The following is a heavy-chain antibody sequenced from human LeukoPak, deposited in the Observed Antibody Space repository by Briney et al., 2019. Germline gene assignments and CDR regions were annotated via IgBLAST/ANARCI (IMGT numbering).Heavy chain of an antibody. CDR2: ISSGGSTI. V-gene: IGHV3-48*03. J-gene: IGHJ4*02. CDR1: GFIFSSYA. D-gene: IGHD3-16*01. Sequence: GGSLRLSCAASGFIFSSYAMNWVGQAPGKGPEWVSYISSGGSTIYYADSVKGRFTISRDNAKESLYLQMNSLRVEDTALYFCARGDLRRLGYWGQGTLVTVSS. CDR3: ARGDLRRLGY.